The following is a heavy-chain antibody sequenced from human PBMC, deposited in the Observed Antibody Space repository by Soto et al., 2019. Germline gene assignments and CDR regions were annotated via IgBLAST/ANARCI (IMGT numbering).Heavy chain of an antibody. Sequence: QVQLIQSGGEVRKPGASVKVSCKASGYSFSNYGVTWVRQAPGQGLEWVGWISARSGNANFAQKLQGRVNMTIDTSASTGYMEVRSLTSDDTAMYYCASGREGVSGSCFDFWGQGTLVTVSS. D-gene: IGHD1-26*01. CDR2: ISARSGNA. V-gene: IGHV1-18*01. CDR3: ASGREGVSGSCFDF. J-gene: IGHJ4*02. CDR1: GYSFSNYG.